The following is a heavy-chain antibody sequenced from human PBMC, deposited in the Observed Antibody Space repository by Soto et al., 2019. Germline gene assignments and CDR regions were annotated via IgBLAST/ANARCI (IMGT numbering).Heavy chain of an antibody. Sequence: QVQLVESGGGVVQPGRSLRLSCAASGFTFSPYGMHWVRQAPGKGLEWVALIWSDGTNKYYADSVKGRFTISRDNSKKTLYLQMNSLRAEDTAVYYCVRVFDTYYFDLWGQGNMVTVSS. CDR3: VRVFDTYYFDL. V-gene: IGHV3-33*01. CDR1: GFTFSPYG. J-gene: IGHJ4*02. CDR2: IWSDGTNK. D-gene: IGHD3-9*01.